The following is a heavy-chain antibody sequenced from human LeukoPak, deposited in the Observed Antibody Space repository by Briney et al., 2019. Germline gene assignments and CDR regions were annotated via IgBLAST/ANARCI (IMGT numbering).Heavy chain of an antibody. Sequence: SQTLSLTCTVSGDSITSADYYWSWIRQPPGKGLEWIGYIYYSGGTYYNPSPKSRLTITISADTSKNQFSLNLSSVTAADTAVYYCATVTRWTYYFDYWGQGTLVTVSS. CDR2: IYYSGGT. D-gene: IGHD3/OR15-3a*01. V-gene: IGHV4-30-4*08. CDR3: ATVTRWTYYFDY. J-gene: IGHJ4*02. CDR1: GDSITSADYY.